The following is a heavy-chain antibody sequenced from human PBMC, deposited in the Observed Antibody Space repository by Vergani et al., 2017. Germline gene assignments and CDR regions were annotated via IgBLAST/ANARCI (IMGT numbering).Heavy chain of an antibody. V-gene: IGHV1-69*01. Sequence: QVQLVQSGAEVKKPGSSVKVSCKASGGTVSNYAISWVRQAPGQGLEWMGEVGPLFNRPNYAQRFRGRVTITADDWTNTAYLEVNSLTSEDTAVYYCAGDPVVPAAVAWDNYFYFYMDVWVKGTTVTVSS. J-gene: IGHJ6*03. CDR3: AGDPVVPAAVAWDNYFYFYMDV. CDR1: GGTVSNYA. D-gene: IGHD2-2*01. CDR2: VGPLFNRP.